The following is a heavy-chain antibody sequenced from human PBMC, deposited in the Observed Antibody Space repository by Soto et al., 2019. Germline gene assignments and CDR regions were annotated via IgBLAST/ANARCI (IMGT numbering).Heavy chain of an antibody. D-gene: IGHD1-26*01. Sequence: QEQLVESGGGVVQPGRSLRLSCVASGFLFSEYAMHWVRQAPGKGLEWVAVISYDDGNVRYYADSVQGRFTGSRDNSKNTLFLQMDSLRSEDTAVYYCARDQGGAYFPHDGFDMWGQGTVVTVSS. CDR1: GFLFSEYA. CDR3: ARDQGGAYFPHDGFDM. V-gene: IGHV3-30-3*01. J-gene: IGHJ3*02. CDR2: ISYDDGNVR.